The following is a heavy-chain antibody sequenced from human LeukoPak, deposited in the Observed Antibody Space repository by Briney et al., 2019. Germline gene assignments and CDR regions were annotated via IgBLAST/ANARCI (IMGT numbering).Heavy chain of an antibody. CDR3: ARDGGMYYYGSGDWFDP. D-gene: IGHD3-10*01. Sequence: GGSLRLSCAASVFTFSSYAMHWVRQAPGKGLEWVAVISHDGSNKYYADSVTGRFTISRDNSKNTLYLQMKSLRAEDTAVYYCARDGGMYYYGSGDWFDPWGQGTLVTVSS. J-gene: IGHJ5*02. CDR2: ISHDGSNK. V-gene: IGHV3-30-3*01. CDR1: VFTFSSYA.